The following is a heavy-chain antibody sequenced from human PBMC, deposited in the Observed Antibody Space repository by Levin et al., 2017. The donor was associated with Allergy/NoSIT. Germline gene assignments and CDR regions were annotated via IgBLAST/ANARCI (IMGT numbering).Heavy chain of an antibody. CDR2: IYWDDDK. D-gene: IGHD3-16*02. V-gene: IGHV2-5*02. Sequence: SGPTLVKPTQTLTLTCSFSGFSLTTSGVGVGWIRQPPGKALQWLALIYWDDDKRYSPSLKSRLTITKDTSKNQVVLTMTNMDPVDTATYYCAHSPNTYDDVWGTYRYDAFDIWGQGTMVIVSS. CDR1: GFSLTTSGVG. J-gene: IGHJ3*02. CDR3: AHSPNTYDDVWGTYRYDAFDI.